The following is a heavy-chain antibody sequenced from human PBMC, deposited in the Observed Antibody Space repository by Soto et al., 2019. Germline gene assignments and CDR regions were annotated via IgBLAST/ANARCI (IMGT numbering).Heavy chain of an antibody. CDR2: ISSDGDIT. V-gene: IGHV3-64D*06. D-gene: IGHD3-9*01. CDR1: GFTFSEYS. J-gene: IGHJ5*02. Sequence: PWVSLRLSCSASGFTFSEYSMHWVRQAPGKGLQYVSTISSDGDITYYADSVKGRFTISRDNSKDTLYLQMNSLRPEDTAVYYCVKVSTFYDILTGYYSTNFFDPWGQGTLVTVSS. CDR3: VKVSTFYDILTGYYSTNFFDP.